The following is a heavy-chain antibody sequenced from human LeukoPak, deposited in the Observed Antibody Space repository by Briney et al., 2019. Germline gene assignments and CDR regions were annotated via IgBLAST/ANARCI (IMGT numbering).Heavy chain of an antibody. CDR2: IYWDDDK. V-gene: IGHV2-5*02. CDR3: APGPSGFMSGWANCYFDN. Sequence: SGPTLVNPTQTLTLTCTSSGFSFTTSQVGVGWIRQPPGKALEWLGVIYWDDDKRYSPSLRNRLAITKDTSKNQVVLTMTNMDPADTATYYCAPGPSGFMSGWANCYFDNWPPGFLVPVS. D-gene: IGHD6-19*01. CDR1: GFSFTTSQVG. J-gene: IGHJ4*03.